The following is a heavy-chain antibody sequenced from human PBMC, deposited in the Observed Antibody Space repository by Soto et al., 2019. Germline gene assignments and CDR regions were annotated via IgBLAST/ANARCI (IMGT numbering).Heavy chain of an antibody. D-gene: IGHD4-17*01. J-gene: IGHJ4*02. V-gene: IGHV4-59*01. Sequence: SETLSLTCSVSGDSISDYFWSWIRQPPGKGLEWIGNIYSSGTTNYNPSLKSRVSISVDTSKNQFSLNLNSVTAADTAVYYCARSDYGGKRGYYFDYWGKGTLVTVSS. CDR2: IYSSGTT. CDR3: ARSDYGGKRGYYFDY. CDR1: GDSISDYF.